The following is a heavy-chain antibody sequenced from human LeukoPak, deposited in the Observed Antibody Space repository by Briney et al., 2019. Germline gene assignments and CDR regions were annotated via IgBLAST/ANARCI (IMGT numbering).Heavy chain of an antibody. CDR3: ASGLSGYDTNH. CDR1: GGSISSYY. Sequence: SETLSLTCTVSGGSISSYYWSWIRRPPGNGLEWIGYIYYSGSTNYNPSLKSRVTISVDTSKNQFSLKLSSVTAADTAVYYCASGLSGYDTNHWGQGTLVTVSS. V-gene: IGHV4-59*01. D-gene: IGHD5-12*01. CDR2: IYYSGST. J-gene: IGHJ5*02.